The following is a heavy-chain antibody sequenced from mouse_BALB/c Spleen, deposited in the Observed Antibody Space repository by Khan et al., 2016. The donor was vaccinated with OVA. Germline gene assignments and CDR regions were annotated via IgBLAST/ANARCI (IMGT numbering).Heavy chain of an antibody. D-gene: IGHD1-1*02. CDR2: INPYNDGI. CDR3: ARKGDGSYDSWFAY. Sequence: VQLQQSGPELVKPGASVKMSCKASGYTFTTYILYWVKQKPGQGLEWIGYINPYNDGIKYNEKFKGKATLTSDKSSSTAYMELSSLTSEDSAVYYCARKGDGSYDSWFAYWGQGTLVTVS. V-gene: IGHV1S136*01. J-gene: IGHJ3*01. CDR1: GYTFTTYI.